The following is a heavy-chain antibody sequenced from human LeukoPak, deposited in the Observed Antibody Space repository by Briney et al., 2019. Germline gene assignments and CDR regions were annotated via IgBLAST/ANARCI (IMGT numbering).Heavy chain of an antibody. Sequence: SETLSLTCAVSGGSISSSNWWSWVRQPPGKGLQWIGEIYHSGSTNYNPSLRSRVTISVDTSKNQFSLKLSSVTAADTAVYYCARLDYYDSSGPGDYWGQGTLVTVSS. J-gene: IGHJ4*02. CDR1: GGSISSSNW. D-gene: IGHD3-22*01. CDR2: IYHSGST. CDR3: ARLDYYDSSGPGDY. V-gene: IGHV4-4*02.